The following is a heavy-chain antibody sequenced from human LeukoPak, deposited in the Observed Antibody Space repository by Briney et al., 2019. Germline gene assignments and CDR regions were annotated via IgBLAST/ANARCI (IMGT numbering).Heavy chain of an antibody. CDR1: RGSISPHY. D-gene: IGHD4-17*01. V-gene: IGHV4-59*11. J-gene: IGHJ6*02. Sequence: SETLSLTCTVSRGSISPHYWTWIRQTPARGVKGVGYVYFNGLNSYNASLRSRLILSVDTARNQVSLKLTSVTAADTAVYYCARDEWTTVTSEDYYYYGMDVWGQGTTVTVSS. CDR3: ARDEWTTVTSEDYYYYGMDV. CDR2: VYFNGLN.